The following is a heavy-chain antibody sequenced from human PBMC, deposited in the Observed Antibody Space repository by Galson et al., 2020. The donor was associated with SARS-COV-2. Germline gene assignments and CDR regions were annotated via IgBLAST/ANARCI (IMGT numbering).Heavy chain of an antibody. D-gene: IGHD3-22*01. Sequence: ASETLSLTCSVSSASIGSDSWCWIRQPPGKGLAWIGCLHSRGSVNYNPSLKGRVTMSLDTSQNHFSLKLDSLTAADTAVYYCARVTYYYQSSGQRSYFFNIWGHGTMVTVSS. CDR3: ARVTYYYQSSGQRSYFFNI. V-gene: IGHV4-59*01. J-gene: IGHJ3*02. CDR1: SASIGSDS. CDR2: LHSRGSV.